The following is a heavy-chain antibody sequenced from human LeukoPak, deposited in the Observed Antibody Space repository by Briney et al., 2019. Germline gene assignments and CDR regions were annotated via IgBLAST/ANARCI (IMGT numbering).Heavy chain of an antibody. J-gene: IGHJ6*03. V-gene: IGHV4-59*01. D-gene: IGHD1-1*01. CDR3: ARDSAAGSYYYYTDV. Sequence: SETLSLTCTVSGASINNYYWSWIRQSPEKGLEWIGYISHSGSTHYNPSLKSRITISVDASKIHFSLNLTSVTAADTAVYYCARDSAAGSYYYYTDVWGKGTTVTISS. CDR1: GASINNYY. CDR2: ISHSGST.